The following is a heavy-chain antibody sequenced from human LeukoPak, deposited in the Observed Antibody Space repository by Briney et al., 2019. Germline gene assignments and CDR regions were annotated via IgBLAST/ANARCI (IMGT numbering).Heavy chain of an antibody. CDR3: ARDPNVVVTATHFDY. CDR1: GYTFTGYY. J-gene: IGHJ4*02. CDR2: INPNSGGT. D-gene: IGHD2-21*02. V-gene: IGHV1-2*02. Sequence: ASVKVSCKASGYTFTGYYMHWVRQASGQGLEWMGWINPNSGGTNYAQKFQGRVTMTRDTSISTAYMELSRLRSDDTAVYYCARDPNVVVTATHFDYWGQGTLVTVSS.